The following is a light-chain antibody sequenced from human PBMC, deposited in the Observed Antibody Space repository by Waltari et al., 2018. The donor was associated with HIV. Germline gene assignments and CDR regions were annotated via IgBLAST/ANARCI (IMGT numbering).Light chain of an antibody. CDR1: GSNIGSNY. CDR3: AAWDDSRRGV. J-gene: IGLJ2*01. CDR2: RNN. Sequence: QSVLTQPPSASGTPGQRVTISCSGSGSNIGSNYVYWYQTLPGPAPKLLIYRNNQRPSGVPDRFSGSKSGTSASLAISGLRSEDEADYYCAAWDDSRRGVFGGGTKLTVL. V-gene: IGLV1-47*01.